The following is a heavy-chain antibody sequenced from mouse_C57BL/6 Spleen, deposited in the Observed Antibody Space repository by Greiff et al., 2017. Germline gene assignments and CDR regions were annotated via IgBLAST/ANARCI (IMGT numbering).Heavy chain of an antibody. D-gene: IGHD1-1*01. Sequence: QVQLQQSDAELVKPGASVKISCKVSGYTFTDHTIHWMKQRPEQGLEWIGYIYPRDGITKYNEKFKGKATLTADKSSSTAYMQLNSLTSEDSAVYFCAREEDYCGSRDAMDYWGQGTSVTVSS. CDR1: GYTFTDHT. CDR3: AREEDYCGSRDAMDY. CDR2: IYPRDGIT. V-gene: IGHV1-78*01. J-gene: IGHJ4*01.